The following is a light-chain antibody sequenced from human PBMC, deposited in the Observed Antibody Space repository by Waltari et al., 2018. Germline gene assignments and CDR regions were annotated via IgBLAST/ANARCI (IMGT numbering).Light chain of an antibody. CDR2: AAS. CDR1: QSIAGR. V-gene: IGKV1-39*01. J-gene: IGKJ2*01. CDR3: QQSYSAPRT. Sequence: DIQMTQPPSSLSSSVVDRVTITCRASQSIAGRVNWYQQKPGRAPKLLIHAASTMQSGVPPRFSGSGSGTDFTLTISSLQPEDFSTYYCQQSYSAPRTFGQGTKLDIK.